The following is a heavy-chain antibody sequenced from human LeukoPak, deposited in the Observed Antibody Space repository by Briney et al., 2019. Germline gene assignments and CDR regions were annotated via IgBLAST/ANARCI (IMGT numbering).Heavy chain of an antibody. Sequence: KISCKGFGYSFTNYWIGWVRQMPGKGLEWMGIIYPDYSETTYSPSFQGQVTVSVDKSINTAYLQWNSLRASDTAMYYCARHTDGNDSDAFDIWGQGTMVAVSS. CDR1: GYSFTNYW. J-gene: IGHJ3*02. CDR2: IYPDYSET. CDR3: ARHTDGNDSDAFDI. D-gene: IGHD2-8*02. V-gene: IGHV5-51*01.